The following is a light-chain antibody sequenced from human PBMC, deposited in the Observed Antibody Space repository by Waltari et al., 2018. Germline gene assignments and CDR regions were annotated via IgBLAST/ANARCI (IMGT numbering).Light chain of an antibody. V-gene: IGLV1-40*01. Sequence: QSVLTQPPSVSGAPGQRVTISCTGSGSNIGAGYDVHWYQQLPRAAPKLLIYGSSSRPLVVPDRFGGSTSGTSASLAITGLQAEDEADYYCQSYDTSLSVVFGGGTKLTVL. CDR1: GSNIGAGYD. CDR2: GSS. J-gene: IGLJ3*02. CDR3: QSYDTSLSVV.